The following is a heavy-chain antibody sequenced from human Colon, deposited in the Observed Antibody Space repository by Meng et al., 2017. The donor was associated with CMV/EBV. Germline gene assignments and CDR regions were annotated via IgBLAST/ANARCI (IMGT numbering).Heavy chain of an antibody. D-gene: IGHD4-17*01. V-gene: IGHV3-21*01. CDR1: GFTFSRYT. CDR2: ISSTGSFI. Sequence: GGSLRLSCTASGFTFSRYTMNWVRQAPGKGLEWVSSISSTGSFIKYADSVEGRFTISRDNAKTSVYLQMTSLRAEDTAVYYCAGVAYDYGDRHFAYWGQGALVTVSS. CDR3: AGVAYDYGDRHFAY. J-gene: IGHJ4*02.